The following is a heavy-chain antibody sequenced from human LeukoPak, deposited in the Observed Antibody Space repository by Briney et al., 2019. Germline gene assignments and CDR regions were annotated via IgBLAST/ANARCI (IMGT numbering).Heavy chain of an antibody. CDR3: AKGFYQLLPFDS. CDR2: ITDSGGST. D-gene: IGHD2-2*01. J-gene: IGHJ4*02. V-gene: IGHV3-23*01. CDR1: GFTVSSNY. Sequence: PGGSLRLSCAASGFTVSSNYMSWVRQAPGKGLEWVSGITDSGGSTFYAGSVKGRFTISRDNSKNTVSLQMNSLRAEDTAFYYCAKGFYQLLPFDSWGQGTLVTVSS.